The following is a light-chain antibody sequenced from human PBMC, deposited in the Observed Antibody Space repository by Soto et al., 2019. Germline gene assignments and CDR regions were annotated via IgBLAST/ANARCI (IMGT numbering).Light chain of an antibody. J-gene: IGKJ2*01. CDR2: GAS. V-gene: IGKV3-20*01. CDR3: QQYNSSPPVT. Sequence: EIVLTQSPGTLSLSPGEGATLSCRASQSVRNNNLAWYQQKPGQAPRLLIYGASRRATGIPDRLSGSGSGTDFTLTTSRLEPEDFAVYYCQQYNSSPPVTFGQGTKLEIK. CDR1: QSVRNNN.